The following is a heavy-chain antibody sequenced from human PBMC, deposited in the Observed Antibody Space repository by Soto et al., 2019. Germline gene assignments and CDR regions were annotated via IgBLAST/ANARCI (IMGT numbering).Heavy chain of an antibody. CDR1: GYTFTGYY. D-gene: IGHD6-6*01. CDR3: ARGSSIAADALDI. J-gene: IGHJ3*02. Sequence: ASVKVSCKASGYTFTGYYMHWVRQAPGQGLEWMGWINPNSGGTNYAQKFQGWVTMTRDTSISTAYMELGRLRSDDTAVYYCARGSSIAADALDIWGQGTMVTVS. CDR2: INPNSGGT. V-gene: IGHV1-2*04.